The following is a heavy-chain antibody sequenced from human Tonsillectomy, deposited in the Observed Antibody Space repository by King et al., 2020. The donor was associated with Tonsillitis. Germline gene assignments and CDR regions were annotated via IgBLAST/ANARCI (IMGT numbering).Heavy chain of an antibody. CDR2: AFYRWNT. CDR3: ARQGAYYDYLSPYYMDV. V-gene: IGHV4-59*08. CDR1: GGSICGFY. J-gene: IGHJ6*03. D-gene: IGHD3-3*01. Sequence: QLQESGPGLVKPSETLSLTCTVSGGSICGFYWTWSRKPPGKPLKWVGYAFYRWNTNYNPPPQTRGTISLDTSKIRFSLKLTSMTAADTAVYYCARQGAYYDYLSPYYMDVWGKGTTVTVSS.